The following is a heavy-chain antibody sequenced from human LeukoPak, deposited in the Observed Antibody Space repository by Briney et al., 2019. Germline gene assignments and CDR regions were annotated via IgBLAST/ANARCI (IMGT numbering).Heavy chain of an antibody. CDR1: GGTFSSYA. D-gene: IGHD6-13*01. J-gene: IGHJ5*02. CDR3: ARVGKAAAGYNWFDP. V-gene: IGHV1-18*01. Sequence: ASVKVSCKASGGTFSSYAISWVRQAPGQGLEWMGWISAYNGNTNYAQKLQGRVTMTTDTSTSTAYMELRSLRSDDTAVYYCARVGKAAAGYNWFDPWGQGTLVTVSS. CDR2: ISAYNGNT.